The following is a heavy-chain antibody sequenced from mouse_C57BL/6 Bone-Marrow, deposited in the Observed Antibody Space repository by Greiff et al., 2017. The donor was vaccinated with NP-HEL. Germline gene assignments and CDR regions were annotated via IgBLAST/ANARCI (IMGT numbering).Heavy chain of an antibody. CDR3: VRGVTAYYSTNFDY. D-gene: IGHD2-5*01. CDR1: GFSFNTYA. Sequence: EVQLVESGGGLVQPKGSLKLSCAASGFSFNTYAMNWVRQAPGTGLEWVARIRSKSNNYATYYADSVKDRFTISRDDSESMLYLQMNNLKTEDTAMYYCVRGVTAYYSTNFDYWGQGTTLTVSS. CDR2: IRSKSNNYAT. V-gene: IGHV10-1*01. J-gene: IGHJ2*01.